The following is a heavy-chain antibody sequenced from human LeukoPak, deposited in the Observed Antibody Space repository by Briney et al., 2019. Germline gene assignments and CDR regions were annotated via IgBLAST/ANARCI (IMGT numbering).Heavy chain of an antibody. J-gene: IGHJ5*02. CDR2: IYYSGST. CDR3: ARSIAAAGTLFDP. V-gene: IGHV4-59*01. CDR1: GGSISSYY. D-gene: IGHD6-13*01. Sequence: PSETLSFTCTVSGGSISSYYWSWIRQPPGKGLEWIGYIYYSGSTNYNPSLKSRVTISVDTSKNQFSLKLSSVTAADTAVYYCARSIAAAGTLFDPWGQGTLVTVSS.